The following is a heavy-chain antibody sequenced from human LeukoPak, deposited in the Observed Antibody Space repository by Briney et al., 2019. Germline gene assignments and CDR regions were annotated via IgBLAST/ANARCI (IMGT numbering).Heavy chain of an antibody. CDR2: ISESDGST. Sequence: GGSLRLSCAASGSTFSRYAMSWVRQAPGKGLEWLSAISESDGSTYYADSVKGRFTISRDNSKNTLYLQMNSLGADDTAVYFCAKDISEGYTFGSIEEDYWGQGTLVTVSS. D-gene: IGHD5-18*01. CDR1: GSTFSRYA. V-gene: IGHV3-23*01. J-gene: IGHJ4*02. CDR3: AKDISEGYTFGSIEEDY.